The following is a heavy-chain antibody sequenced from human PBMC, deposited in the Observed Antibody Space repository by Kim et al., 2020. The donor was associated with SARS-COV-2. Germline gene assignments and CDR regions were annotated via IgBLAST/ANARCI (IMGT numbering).Heavy chain of an antibody. CDR3: AVDCCSSSCSYSGMYV. CDR1: GFTFSSYG. CDR2: IWYDGSNK. D-gene: IGHD2-2*01. V-gene: IGHV3-33*08. J-gene: IGHJ6*01. Sequence: GGSLRLSCAASGFTFSSYGMHWVRQAPGKGLEWVAVIWYDGSNKYYADSVKGRFTISRDNSKNTLYLQMNSLRAEDTAVYYCAVDCCSSSCSYSGMYVCGEGRTVTLS.